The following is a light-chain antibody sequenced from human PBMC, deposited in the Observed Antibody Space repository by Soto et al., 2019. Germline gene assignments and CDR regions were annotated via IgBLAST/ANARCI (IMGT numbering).Light chain of an antibody. V-gene: IGKV1-8*01. CDR2: AAS. CDR3: QQYYSYPLT. CDR1: QGISSY. Sequence: QMTQSPSSLSASIGDRVSITCRASQGISSYLAWYQQKPGKAPKLLIYAASTLQSGVPSRFSGSGSGTDFTLTISCLQSEDFATYYCQQYYSYPLTFGGGTKVDIK. J-gene: IGKJ4*01.